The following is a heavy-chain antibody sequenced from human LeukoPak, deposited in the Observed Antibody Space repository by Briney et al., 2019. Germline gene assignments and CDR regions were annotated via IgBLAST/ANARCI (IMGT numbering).Heavy chain of an antibody. D-gene: IGHD3-9*01. CDR1: GFTFSDYY. Sequence: GGSLRLSCAASGFTFSDYYMSLIRQAPGKGLEWVSYISSSGSTIYYADSVKGRFTISRDNAKNSLYLQLNSLRAEDTAVYYCARDGRYYDILTGYSYGMDVWGQGTTVTVSS. CDR3: ARDGRYYDILTGYSYGMDV. V-gene: IGHV3-11*01. CDR2: ISSSGSTI. J-gene: IGHJ6*02.